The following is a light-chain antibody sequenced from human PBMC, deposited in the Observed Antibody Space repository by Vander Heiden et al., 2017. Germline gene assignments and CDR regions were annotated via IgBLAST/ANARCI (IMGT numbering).Light chain of an antibody. Sequence: QSVLTQPPSVSGAPGQRLTISCTGSSYNIGAVYEVHWYQQIPGTAPKLLINGTSNRPSGVPDRFSGAKSGTSASLAITGLQAEDEADYYCQSYDSSLSGSRVCGTGTKVTVL. V-gene: IGLV1-40*01. CDR1: SYNIGAVYE. CDR3: QSYDSSLSGSRV. J-gene: IGLJ1*01. CDR2: GTS.